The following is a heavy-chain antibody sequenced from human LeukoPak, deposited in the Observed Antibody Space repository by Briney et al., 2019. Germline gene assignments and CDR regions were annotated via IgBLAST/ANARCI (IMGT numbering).Heavy chain of an antibody. CDR2: IKQDGSEK. V-gene: IGHV3-7*01. CDR1: GFTFSSYW. Sequence: GGSLRLSCAASGFTFSSYWMSWVRQAPGKGLEWVANIKQDGSEKYYVDSVKGRFTISRDNAKNSLYLQMNSLRAEDTAVYYCARTKTDGYYGSGRYFDYWGQGTLVTASS. CDR3: ARTKTDGYYGSGRYFDY. J-gene: IGHJ4*02. D-gene: IGHD3-10*01.